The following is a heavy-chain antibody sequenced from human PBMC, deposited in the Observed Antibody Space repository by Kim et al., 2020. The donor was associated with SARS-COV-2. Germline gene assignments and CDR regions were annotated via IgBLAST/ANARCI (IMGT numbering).Heavy chain of an antibody. CDR2: IYPGDSDT. D-gene: IGHD3-10*01. CDR1: GYSFTSYW. V-gene: IGHV5-51*01. CDR3: ARTMVRGDNYYYYGMDV. Sequence: GESLKISCKGSGYSFTSYWIGWVRQMPGKGLEWMGIIYPGDSDTRYSPSFQGQVTISADKSISTAYLQWSSLKASDTAMYYCARTMVRGDNYYYYGMDVWGQGTTVTVSS. J-gene: IGHJ6*02.